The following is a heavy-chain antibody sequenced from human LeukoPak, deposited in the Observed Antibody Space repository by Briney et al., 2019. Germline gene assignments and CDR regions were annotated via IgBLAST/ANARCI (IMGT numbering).Heavy chain of an antibody. J-gene: IGHJ4*02. CDR1: GFTFSSYS. CDR3: ARGYYDFWSGNPHFDY. Sequence: GGSLRLSCAASGFTFSSYSMNWVRQAPGKGLEWVSSISSSSYIYYADSVKGRFTISRDNAKNSLYLQMNSLRAEDTAVYYCARGYYDFWSGNPHFDYWGQGTLVTVSS. CDR2: ISSSSYI. V-gene: IGHV3-21*01. D-gene: IGHD3-3*01.